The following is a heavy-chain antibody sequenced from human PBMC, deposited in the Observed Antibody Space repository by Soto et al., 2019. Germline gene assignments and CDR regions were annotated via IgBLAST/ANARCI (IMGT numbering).Heavy chain of an antibody. D-gene: IGHD6-13*01. CDR1: GGSISSSSYY. CDR3: ARWAAAGTKRGAYYYYGMDV. Sequence: QLQLQESGPGLVKPSETLSLTCTVSGGSISSSSYYWGWIRQPPGKGLEWIGSIYYSGSTYYNPSLKSRVTISVDTSKNQFSLKLSSVTAADTAVYYCARWAAAGTKRGAYYYYGMDVCGQGTTVTVSS. J-gene: IGHJ6*02. V-gene: IGHV4-39*01. CDR2: IYYSGST.